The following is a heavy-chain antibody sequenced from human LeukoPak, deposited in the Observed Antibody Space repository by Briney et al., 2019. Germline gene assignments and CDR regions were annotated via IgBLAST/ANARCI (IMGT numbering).Heavy chain of an antibody. CDR3: TRDLSSAWFCY. D-gene: IGHD6-13*01. J-gene: IGHJ4*02. CDR2: ISYSGST. Sequence: SETLSLTCTASGGSISTSNYFWGWIRQPPGKGLEWIGTISYSGSTYYNPSLKSRVTMAVDTSKNQFSLKVSSVTAADTAVYYCTRDLSSAWFCYWGQGTLVTVSS. CDR1: GGSISTSNYF. V-gene: IGHV4-39*07.